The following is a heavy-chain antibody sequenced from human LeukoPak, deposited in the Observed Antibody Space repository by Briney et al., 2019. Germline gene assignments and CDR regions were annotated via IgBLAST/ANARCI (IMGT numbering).Heavy chain of an antibody. CDR1: VGTFSSYA. D-gene: IGHD6-19*01. J-gene: IGHJ4*02. V-gene: IGHV1-69*13. Sequence: SVKVSCKASVGTFSSYAISWVRHAPGQGLEWRGGIITIFGTANYAQKFQGRVTITADESTSTAYMELSSLRSEDTAVYYCARGGSGGYARPFDYWGEGTLVTVSS. CDR3: ARGGSGGYARPFDY. CDR2: IITIFGTA.